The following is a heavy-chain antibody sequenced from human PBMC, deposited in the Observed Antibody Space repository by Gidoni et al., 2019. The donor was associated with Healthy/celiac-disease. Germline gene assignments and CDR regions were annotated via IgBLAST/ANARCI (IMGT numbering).Heavy chain of an antibody. CDR2: TYYRSKWYN. J-gene: IGHJ4*02. V-gene: IGHV6-1*01. CDR3: ARGRLRFLEWGIVDY. Sequence: NWIRQSPSRGLEWLGRTYYRSKWYNDYAVSVKSRITINPDTSKNQFSLQLNSVTPEDTAVYYCARGRLRFLEWGIVDYWGQGTLVTVSS. D-gene: IGHD3-3*01.